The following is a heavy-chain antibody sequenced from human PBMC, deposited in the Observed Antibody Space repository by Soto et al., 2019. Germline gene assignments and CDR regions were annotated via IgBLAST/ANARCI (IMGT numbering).Heavy chain of an antibody. CDR3: ARDKGGYSYAHIRWYFDY. J-gene: IGHJ4*02. Sequence: QVQLVQSGAEVKKPGSSVKVSCKASGGTFSSYAISWVRQAPGQGLEWMGGIIPIFGTANYAQKFQGRVTMTADEYTRTAYMELSSLRSEDTAVYYCARDKGGYSYAHIRWYFDYWGQGTLVTVSS. V-gene: IGHV1-69*12. CDR2: IIPIFGTA. D-gene: IGHD5-18*01. CDR1: GGTFSSYA.